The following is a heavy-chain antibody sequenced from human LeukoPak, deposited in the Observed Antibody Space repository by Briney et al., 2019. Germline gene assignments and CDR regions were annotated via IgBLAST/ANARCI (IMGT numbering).Heavy chain of an antibody. V-gene: IGHV4-34*01. CDR3: ARGPLSTSDY. J-gene: IGHJ4*02. CDR1: GGSFSGYY. D-gene: IGHD4/OR15-4a*01. Sequence: PSETLSLTCAVYGGSFSGYYWSWIRQPPGKGLEWIGEINHSGSTNYNPSLKSRVTISVDTSKNQFSLKLSSVTAADTAVYYCARGPLSTSDYWGQGTLVTVSS. CDR2: INHSGST.